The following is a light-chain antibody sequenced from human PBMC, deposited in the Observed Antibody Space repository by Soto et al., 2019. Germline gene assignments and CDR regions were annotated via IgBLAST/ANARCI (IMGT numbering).Light chain of an antibody. CDR3: QQYGVSPT. V-gene: IGKV3-20*01. J-gene: IGKJ4*01. CDR2: GAS. CDR1: QTISNTF. Sequence: EIVLTPSPGTLSLSPGERATLSCRASQTISNTFLAWHQQRPGQAPRLLNYGASGRAAGIPDRLSGSGSGTDFTLSLTRLDPEDFAVYYCQQYGVSPTFGGGTKVDIK.